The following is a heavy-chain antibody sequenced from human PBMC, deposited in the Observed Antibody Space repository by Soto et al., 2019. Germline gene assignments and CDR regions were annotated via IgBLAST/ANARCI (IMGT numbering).Heavy chain of an antibody. J-gene: IGHJ4*01. CDR2: ISGSGGST. V-gene: IGHV3-23*01. CDR1: GFTFFSYA. D-gene: IGHD2-15*01. Sequence: EVQLLESGGGLVQPGGSLRLSCAASGFTFFSYAMTWVRQAPGRGLEWVSGISGSGGSTDYADSVKGRFTISRDNSKNTLYLTMNSLTAEDTAAYFCATPIGKEHCRGGSCYSGGDYWVHGTLVTVSS. CDR3: ATPIGKEHCRGGSCYSGGDY.